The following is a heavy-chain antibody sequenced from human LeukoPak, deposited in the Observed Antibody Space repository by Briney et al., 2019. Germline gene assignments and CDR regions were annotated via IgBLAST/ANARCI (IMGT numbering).Heavy chain of an antibody. J-gene: IGHJ4*02. D-gene: IGHD5-12*01. Sequence: SETLSLTCTVSGGSISSRDYYWGWIRQPPGKGLEWIGSIYYSGSTYYNPSLKSRVTISVDTSKNQFSLKLSSVTAADTAVYYCARDSGYGRDDYWGQGTLVTVSS. V-gene: IGHV4-39*07. CDR1: GGSISSRDYY. CDR2: IYYSGST. CDR3: ARDSGYGRDDY.